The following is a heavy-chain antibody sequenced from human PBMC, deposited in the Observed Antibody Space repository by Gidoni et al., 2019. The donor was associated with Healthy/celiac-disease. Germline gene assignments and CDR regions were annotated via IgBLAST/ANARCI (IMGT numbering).Heavy chain of an antibody. J-gene: IGHJ4*02. D-gene: IGHD6-25*01. CDR2: SYHSGST. Sequence: QVQLQESGPGLVKPSGTVSLTCAVSGGSISSSNCWSWVRQPPGKGMEWIGESYHSGSTIYNTSLKSLVTISVDKSKNQVSLKLSSVTAADTAVYYCARGPEGYRSGFDYWGQGTLVTVSS. CDR3: ARGPEGYRSGFDY. V-gene: IGHV4-4*02. CDR1: GGSISSSNC.